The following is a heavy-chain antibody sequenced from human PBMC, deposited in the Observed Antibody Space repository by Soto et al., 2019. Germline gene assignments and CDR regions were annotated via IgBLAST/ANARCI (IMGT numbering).Heavy chain of an antibody. CDR1: GFIFATHT. V-gene: IGHV3-21*02. D-gene: IGHD4-4*01. J-gene: IGHJ4*02. CDR2: ITGSGIYT. Sequence: VQLVESGGGLVKPGGSLRLSCAASGFIFATHTINWVPQAPGRGLEWVSPITGSGIYTRNADSWKGRFTISRDNAKASLYLQMNSLGAEDTAVYYCVKEGISNSNEYFDYWGQGTLVTVSS. CDR3: VKEGISNSNEYFDY.